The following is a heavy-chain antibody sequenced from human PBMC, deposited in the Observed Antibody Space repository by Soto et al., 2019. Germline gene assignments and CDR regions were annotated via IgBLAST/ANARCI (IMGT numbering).Heavy chain of an antibody. V-gene: IGHV4-4*07. CDR3: ARESRSVAGTVEY. J-gene: IGHJ4*02. CDR1: GASISNYY. Sequence: SETLSLTCTVSGASISNYYWSWIWRPAGKGLEWIGRIDGSRNTNYNPSLKSRVTMSVDPSKNQFSLKLSSVTAADTAVYYCARESRSVAGTVEYWGQGTLVTVSS. CDR2: IDGSRNT. D-gene: IGHD6-13*01.